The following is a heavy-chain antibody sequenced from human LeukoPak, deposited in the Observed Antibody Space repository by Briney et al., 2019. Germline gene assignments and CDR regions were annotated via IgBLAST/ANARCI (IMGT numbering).Heavy chain of an antibody. D-gene: IGHD5-12*01. J-gene: IGHJ4*02. V-gene: IGHV4-30-4*01. Sequence: PSETLSLTCTVSGGSISSSDYYWSWVRRPPGKGLEWIGYIYYSGGTYYNPSLKSRVTISVDTSKNQFSLKVNSVTAADAAVYYCASHSGYDLFDYWGQGILVTVSS. CDR2: IYYSGGT. CDR1: GGSISSSDYY. CDR3: ASHSGYDLFDY.